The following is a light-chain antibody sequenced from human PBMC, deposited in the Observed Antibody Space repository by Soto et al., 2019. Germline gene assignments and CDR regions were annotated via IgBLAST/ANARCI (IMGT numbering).Light chain of an antibody. Sequence: DIQMTQSPPSLSASVGESVTITCRASRSVGRYLNWYQKRAGKAPKLLIYAASSLQTGVPSRFGGAGSATDFILTINSLQQEDAANYFCQQSGGSPWTFGQGTDVQI. CDR1: RSVGRY. CDR2: AAS. CDR3: QQSGGSPWT. V-gene: IGKV1-39*01. J-gene: IGKJ1*01.